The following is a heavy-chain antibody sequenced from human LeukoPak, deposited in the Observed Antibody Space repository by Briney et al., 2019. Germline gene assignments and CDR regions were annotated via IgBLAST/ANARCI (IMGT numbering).Heavy chain of an antibody. CDR2: IYTSGST. Sequence: SEALSLTCTVSGGSISSYYWSWIRQPPGKGLEWIGYIYTSGSTNYNPSLKSRVTISVDTSKNQFSLKLSSVTAADTAVYYCARQVVWFEIWGQGTLVTVSS. V-gene: IGHV4-4*09. CDR3: ARQVVWFEI. CDR1: GGSISSYY. J-gene: IGHJ5*02. D-gene: IGHD2-2*01.